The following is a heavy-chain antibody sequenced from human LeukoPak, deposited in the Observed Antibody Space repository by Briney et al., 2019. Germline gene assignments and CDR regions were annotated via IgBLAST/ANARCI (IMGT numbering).Heavy chain of an antibody. CDR2: IAYDGNNI. J-gene: IGHJ4*02. D-gene: IGHD7-27*01. Sequence: GGSLRLSCAASGFTFNTYAMHWVRQAPGKGLEWVAVIAYDGNNIYYADSVKGRFTVSRDNTKNTLFLQMNSLRAKDTAVYYCARDNNWGSTHYWGQGTLVTVSS. CDR1: GFTFNTYA. V-gene: IGHV3-30-3*01. CDR3: ARDNNWGSTHY.